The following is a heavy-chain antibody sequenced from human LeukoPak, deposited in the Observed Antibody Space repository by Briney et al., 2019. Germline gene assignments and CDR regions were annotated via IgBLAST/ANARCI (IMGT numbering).Heavy chain of an antibody. J-gene: IGHJ4*02. D-gene: IGHD6-13*01. CDR1: GGTFSSYA. CDR3: ARDLVAAAGHHYFDY. CDR2: IIPIFGTA. V-gene: IGHV1-69*01. Sequence: EASVKVSCKASGGTFSSYAISWVRQAPGQGLEWMGGIIPIFGTANYAQKFQGGVTITADESTSTAYMELSSLRSEDTAVYYCARDLVAAAGHHYFDYWGQGTLVTVSS.